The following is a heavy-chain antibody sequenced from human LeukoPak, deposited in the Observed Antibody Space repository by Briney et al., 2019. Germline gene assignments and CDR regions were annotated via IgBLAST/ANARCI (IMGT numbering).Heavy chain of an antibody. CDR3: TKNKLPRLSDY. Sequence: GGSLRLSCAAPGFSFSNSDMTWVRQAPGKGLEWVSSISADGHRTYYADSVRGRFAISRDNSKNTLDLQMDSLRVEDSAVYYCTKNKLPRLSDYWGQGTLVTVSS. V-gene: IGHV3-23*01. CDR2: ISADGHRT. CDR1: GFSFSNSD. D-gene: IGHD2/OR15-2a*01. J-gene: IGHJ4*02.